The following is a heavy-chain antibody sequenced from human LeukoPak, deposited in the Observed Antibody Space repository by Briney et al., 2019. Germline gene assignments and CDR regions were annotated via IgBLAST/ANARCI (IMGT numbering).Heavy chain of an antibody. V-gene: IGHV4-34*01. J-gene: IGHJ4*02. D-gene: IGHD2-8*01. CDR2: INHSGST. CDR1: GGSFSGYY. CDR3: SRENGAFSPFGF. Sequence: PSETLSLTCAVYGGSFSGYYWSWIRQPPGKGLEWIGEINHSGSTNYIPPLKSRVTISVDTSKNQFSLNLSSVTAADTAVYYCSRENGAFSPFGFWGQGTLVTVPS.